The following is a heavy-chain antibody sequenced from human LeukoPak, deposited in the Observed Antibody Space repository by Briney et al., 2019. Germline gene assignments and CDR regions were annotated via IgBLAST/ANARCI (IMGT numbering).Heavy chain of an antibody. CDR1: GYTFTSYY. Sequence: ASVKVSCKASGYTFTSYYMHWVRQAPGQGLEWMGIINPSGGSTSYAQKFQGRVTMTRDTSTSTAYMELRSLRSDDTAVYYCARIPTSSSRYYYYYYGMDVWGQGTTVTVSS. CDR2: INPSGGST. J-gene: IGHJ6*02. V-gene: IGHV1-46*01. CDR3: ARIPTSSSRYYYYYYGMDV. D-gene: IGHD6-13*01.